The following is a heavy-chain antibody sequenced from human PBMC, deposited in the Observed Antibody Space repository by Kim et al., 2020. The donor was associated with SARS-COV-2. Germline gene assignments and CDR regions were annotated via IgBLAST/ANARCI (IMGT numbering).Heavy chain of an antibody. D-gene: IGHD2-15*01. V-gene: IGHV3-49*02. J-gene: IGHJ4*02. CDR3: TVYSGGRGHYFDY. Sequence: YAASVKGRFTISRDDSKGIAYLQMNSLKTEDTAVYYCTVYSGGRGHYFDYWGQGTLVTVSS.